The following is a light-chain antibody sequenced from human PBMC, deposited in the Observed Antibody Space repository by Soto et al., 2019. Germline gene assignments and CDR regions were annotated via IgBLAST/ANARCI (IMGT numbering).Light chain of an antibody. CDR1: QSIRSW. J-gene: IGKJ4*01. Sequence: DIQMTQSPSTLSASVGDRVTITCRDSQSIRSWLAWYQQRPGKAPELLIFKASDLQSGVPSRFSGSGSGTEFILTISSLQPDDFATYYCQQYNSFSPTFGGGTKVDIK. V-gene: IGKV1-5*03. CDR3: QQYNSFSPT. CDR2: KAS.